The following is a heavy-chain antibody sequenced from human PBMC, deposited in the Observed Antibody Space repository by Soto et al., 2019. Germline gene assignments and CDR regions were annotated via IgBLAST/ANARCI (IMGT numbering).Heavy chain of an antibody. Sequence: PSETLAHTCSVAGRSRSGYYWSWIRKPAGERLEWIGRIYTSGTTDFNPSLKGRVTMSVDTSKNQFSLKLTSVTAADTALYYCAREDYYDTGYYVVWGQGTQVPVSS. CDR2: IYTSGTT. CDR1: GRSRSGYY. CDR3: AREDYYDTGYYVV. J-gene: IGHJ4*02. V-gene: IGHV4-4*07. D-gene: IGHD3-9*01.